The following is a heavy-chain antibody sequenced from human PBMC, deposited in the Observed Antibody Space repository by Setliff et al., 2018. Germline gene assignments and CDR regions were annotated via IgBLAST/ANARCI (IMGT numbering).Heavy chain of an antibody. CDR3: ARDPRDVYRRGGDY. D-gene: IGHD4-4*01. Sequence: ASVKVSCKTSGGTFSDNAMSWVRQAPGQGPEWMGGIIATVGGVSYAQKFQGRVTITADESTTTVYMELSSLTSEDTAMYYCARDPRDVYRRGGDYWGQGTLVTVSS. J-gene: IGHJ4*02. V-gene: IGHV1-69*13. CDR1: GGTFSDNA. CDR2: IIATVGGV.